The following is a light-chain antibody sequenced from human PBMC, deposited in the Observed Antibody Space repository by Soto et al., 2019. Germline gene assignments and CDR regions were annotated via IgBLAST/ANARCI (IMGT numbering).Light chain of an antibody. Sequence: QSALTQPASVSGSPGQSITISCTGTSSDVGGYNYVSWYQQHPGKAPKLMIYDVSNRPSGVSNRFSGSKSGNTASLTISGLQAEDDADYYCSSYTGSSTLYVVFGGGTKLTVL. CDR1: SSDVGGYNY. CDR3: SSYTGSSTLYVV. V-gene: IGLV2-14*01. J-gene: IGLJ2*01. CDR2: DVS.